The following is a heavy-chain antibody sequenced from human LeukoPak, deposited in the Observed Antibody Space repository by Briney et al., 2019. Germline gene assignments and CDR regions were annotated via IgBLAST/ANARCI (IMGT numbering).Heavy chain of an antibody. Sequence: QPGGSLRLSCAASGFTFSSYEMNWVRQAPGKGLEWVSYISSSGSTIYYADSVKGRFTISRDNAKNSLYLQMNSLKTEDTAVYYCTTDLKYYDSSGYYLRSLDYWGQGTLVTVSS. J-gene: IGHJ4*02. D-gene: IGHD3-22*01. CDR1: GFTFSSYE. CDR2: ISSSGSTI. CDR3: TTDLKYYDSSGYYLRSLDY. V-gene: IGHV3-48*03.